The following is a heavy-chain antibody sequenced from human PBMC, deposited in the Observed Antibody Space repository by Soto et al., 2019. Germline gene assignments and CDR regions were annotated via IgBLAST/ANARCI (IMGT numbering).Heavy chain of an antibody. J-gene: IGHJ3*02. CDR3: ARSGAVAGTNDAFDI. Sequence: SETLSLTCTVSGGSISSGGYYWSWIRQHPGKGLEWIGYIYYSGSTYYNPSLKSRVTISVDTSKNQFSLKLSSVTAADTALYYCARSGAVAGTNDAFDIWGQGTMVTVSS. CDR1: GGSISSGGYY. CDR2: IYYSGST. V-gene: IGHV4-31*03. D-gene: IGHD6-19*01.